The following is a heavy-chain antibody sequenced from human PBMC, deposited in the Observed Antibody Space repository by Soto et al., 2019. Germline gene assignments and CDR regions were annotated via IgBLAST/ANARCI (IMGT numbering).Heavy chain of an antibody. J-gene: IGHJ5*02. CDR1: GFTFSSSA. CDR3: ATRIGNIGWYWLDT. D-gene: IGHD6-19*01. V-gene: IGHV1-58*01. CDR2: IVLGNGNT. Sequence: QMHLVQSGPEVKRPGTSLKVSCKASGFTFSSSAVQWVRQARGQPLEWIGWIVLGNGNTNYAQKLQQRVTITRDMSTSTAYMEVRSLTYEDTAVYYCATRIGNIGWYWLDTWGQGTLVTVSS.